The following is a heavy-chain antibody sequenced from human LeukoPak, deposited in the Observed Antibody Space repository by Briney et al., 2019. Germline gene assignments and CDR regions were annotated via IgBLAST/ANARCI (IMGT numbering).Heavy chain of an antibody. Sequence: SETLSLTCTVSGGSISSYYWSWIRQPPGKGLEWIGYIYYSGSTNYNPSLKSRVTISVDTSKNQFSLKLSPVTAADTAVYYCARRSGRFLYYFDYWGQGTLVTVSS. D-gene: IGHD3-10*01. J-gene: IGHJ4*02. CDR2: IYYSGST. V-gene: IGHV4-59*01. CDR1: GGSISSYY. CDR3: ARRSGRFLYYFDY.